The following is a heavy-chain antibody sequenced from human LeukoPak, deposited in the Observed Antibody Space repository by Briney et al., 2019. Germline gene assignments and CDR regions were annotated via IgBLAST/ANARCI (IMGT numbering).Heavy chain of an antibody. Sequence: PSETLSLACAVYGGSFSGYYWSWIRQPPGKGLEWIGEINHSGSTNYNPSLKSRVTISVDTSNNKFSLKLSSVTAADTAVYYCARETKSYGSGSYFDYWGQGTLVTVSS. J-gene: IGHJ4*02. CDR1: GGSFSGYY. CDR3: ARETKSYGSGSYFDY. V-gene: IGHV4-34*01. CDR2: INHSGST. D-gene: IGHD3-10*01.